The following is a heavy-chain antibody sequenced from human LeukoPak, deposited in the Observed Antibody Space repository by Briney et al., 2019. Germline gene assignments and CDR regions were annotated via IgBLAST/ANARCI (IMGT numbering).Heavy chain of an antibody. CDR3: ARLYDFWSGLIDY. J-gene: IGHJ4*02. Sequence: SETLSLTCTVSGGSISSSSYYWGWIRQPPGKGLEWIGSIYYSGSTYYNPSLKSRVTISVDTSKNQFSLKLSSVTAADTAVYYCARLYDFWSGLIDYWGQGTLVTASS. CDR1: GGSISSSSYY. D-gene: IGHD3-3*01. CDR2: IYYSGST. V-gene: IGHV4-39*01.